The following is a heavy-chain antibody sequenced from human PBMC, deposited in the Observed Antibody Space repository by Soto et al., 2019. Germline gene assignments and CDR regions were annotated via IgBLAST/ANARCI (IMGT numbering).Heavy chain of an antibody. J-gene: IGHJ6*02. CDR1: GLIFSDYH. Sequence: EVQLVESGGGLVQPGGSLRLSCAASGLIFSDYHMDWVRQAPGKGLVWVGRIRRKANSYTTEYAASVKGRFTISRDDSKTSLYLQMNSLKSEDTAVYYCAMFGGWSGGSSGMDVWGQGTTVTVSS. V-gene: IGHV3-72*01. CDR2: IRRKANSYTT. D-gene: IGHD6-19*01. CDR3: AMFGGWSGGSSGMDV.